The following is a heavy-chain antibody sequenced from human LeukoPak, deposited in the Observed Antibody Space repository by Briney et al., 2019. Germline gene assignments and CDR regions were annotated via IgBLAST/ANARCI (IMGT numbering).Heavy chain of an antibody. D-gene: IGHD2-2*01. CDR1: VFTVSNYA. J-gene: IGHJ5*02. CDR3: SRGSAIVIIPAAFSWFDP. CDR2: ISGSDGST. V-gene: IGHV3-23*01. Sequence: GGSLRLSCSASVFTVSNYAMTWVRQAPGKGLEWVSAISGSDGSTYYADSVKGRFSISRDNSKNTLYLQMNTLRAEDTAVYYCSRGSAIVIIPAAFSWFDPWGHGTQVTVSS.